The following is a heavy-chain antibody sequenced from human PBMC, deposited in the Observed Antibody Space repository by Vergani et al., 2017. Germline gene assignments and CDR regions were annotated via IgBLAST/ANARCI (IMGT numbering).Heavy chain of an antibody. CDR2: ISGSGGST. CDR1: GFTFSSHA. J-gene: IGHJ6*03. Sequence: EVQLLQSEGAVVQPGGSLRLSCVASGFTFSSHAMSWVRQAPGKGLEWVSAISGSGGSTYYADSVKGRFTISRDNSKNTLYLQMNSLRAEDTAVYYCAKAGIVVPAAITGIRAYYYYYMDVWGKGTTVTVSS. D-gene: IGHD2-2*01. V-gene: IGHV3-23*01. CDR3: AKAGIVVPAAITGIRAYYYYYMDV.